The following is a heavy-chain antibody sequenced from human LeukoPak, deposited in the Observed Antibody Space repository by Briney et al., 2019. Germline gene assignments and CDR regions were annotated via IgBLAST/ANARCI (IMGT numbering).Heavy chain of an antibody. CDR2: ISYDGSNK. J-gene: IGHJ4*02. D-gene: IGHD6-19*01. V-gene: IGHV3-30*04. CDR1: GFTFSSYA. CDR3: AREQYSSGWEAFDY. Sequence: GGSLRLSCAASGFTFSSYAMHWVRQAPAKGLEWVAVISYDGSNKYYADSVKGRFTISRDNSKNTLYLQMNSLRAEDTAVYYCAREQYSSGWEAFDYWGQGTLVTVSS.